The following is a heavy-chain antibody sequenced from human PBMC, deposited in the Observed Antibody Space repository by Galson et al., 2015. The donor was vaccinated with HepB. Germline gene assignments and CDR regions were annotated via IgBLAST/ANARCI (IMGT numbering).Heavy chain of an antibody. Sequence: SLRLSCAASGFTFSNVWMSWVRQGPGKGPEWVGRIKSKRDDGKADHAAPVKGRFTISRDDSKDTLYLQMDSLKTEDTAVYYCGVYSYGAVGHWGQGTLVTVSS. CDR1: GFTFSNVW. D-gene: IGHD5-18*01. CDR2: IKSKRDDGKA. CDR3: GVYSYGAVGH. J-gene: IGHJ4*02. V-gene: IGHV3-15*01.